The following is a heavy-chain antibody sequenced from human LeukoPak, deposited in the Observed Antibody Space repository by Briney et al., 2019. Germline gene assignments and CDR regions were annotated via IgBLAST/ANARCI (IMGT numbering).Heavy chain of an antibody. CDR1: GFTFSSYG. V-gene: IGHV3-30*18. D-gene: IGHD1-26*01. CDR3: AESPVGAPYYFDY. J-gene: IGHJ4*02. CDR2: ISYDGSNK. Sequence: GGSLRLSCAASGFTFSSYGMHWVHQAPGKGLEWVAVISYDGSNKYYADSVKGRFTISRDNSKNTLYLQMNSLRAEDTAVYYCAESPVGAPYYFDYWGQGTLVTVSS.